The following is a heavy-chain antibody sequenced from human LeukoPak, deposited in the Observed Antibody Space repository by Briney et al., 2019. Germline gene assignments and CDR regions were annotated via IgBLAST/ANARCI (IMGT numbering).Heavy chain of an antibody. J-gene: IGHJ6*03. CDR1: GGSVSSYY. CDR2: IYTSGGT. Sequence: SETLSLTCTVSGGSVSSYYWTWIRQPPGKGLEWIGYIYTSGGTNYNPSLSSRVTISVVTSKNQFSLILSSMTAADTAVYYCARRHHYYYYMDVWGKGTTVTVSS. V-gene: IGHV4-4*09. CDR3: ARRHHYYYYMDV.